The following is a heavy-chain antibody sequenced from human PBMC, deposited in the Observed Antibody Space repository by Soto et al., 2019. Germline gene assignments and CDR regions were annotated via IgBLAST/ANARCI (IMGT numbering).Heavy chain of an antibody. Sequence: SVKVSCKASGGTFSSYTISWVRQAPGQGLEWMGRIIPILGIANYAQKFQGRVTITADKSTSTAYMELSSLRSEDTAVYYCARDPVVVAASPWFDPWGQGTLVTVSS. CDR3: ARDPVVVAASPWFDP. CDR1: GGTFSSYT. CDR2: IIPILGIA. J-gene: IGHJ5*02. D-gene: IGHD2-15*01. V-gene: IGHV1-69*04.